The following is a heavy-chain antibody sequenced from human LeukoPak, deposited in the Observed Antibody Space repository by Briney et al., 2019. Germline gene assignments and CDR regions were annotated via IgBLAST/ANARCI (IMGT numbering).Heavy chain of an antibody. CDR2: IYYSGST. CDR3: ARRGSSSSSWSLTFDI. D-gene: IGHD6-13*01. V-gene: IGHV4-59*08. CDR1: GGSISSYY. J-gene: IGHJ3*02. Sequence: SETLSLTCTVSGGSISSYYWSWIRQPPGKGLEWIGYIYYSGSTNYNPSLKSRVTISVDTAKNQFSLNLSSVTAADTAVYYCARRGSSSSSWSLTFDIWGQGTMVTVSS.